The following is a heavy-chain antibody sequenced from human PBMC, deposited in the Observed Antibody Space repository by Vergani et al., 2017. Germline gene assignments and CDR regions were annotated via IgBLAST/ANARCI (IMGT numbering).Heavy chain of an antibody. V-gene: IGHV4-61*02. CDR3: AKESCLGGRCYRPLFDY. CDR1: GGSINSHNYY. J-gene: IGHJ4*02. Sequence: QVQLQESGPGLVKPSQTLSLTCTVSGGSINSHNYYWSWIRQPAGKGLEWIGRIHTSGSTNYNPSLKSRVTMSADTSKNQFSLNLTSVTAADTAVYFCAKESCLGGRCYRPLFDYWGQGILVTVSS. CDR2: IHTSGST. D-gene: IGHD2-15*01.